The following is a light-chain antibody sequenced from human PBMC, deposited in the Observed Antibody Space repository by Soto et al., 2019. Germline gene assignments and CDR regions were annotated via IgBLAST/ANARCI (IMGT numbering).Light chain of an antibody. J-gene: IGLJ1*01. Sequence: QSALTQPASVSDSPGQSITISCIGTSSDIGAFNHVSWHQQHPGKAPKLIIYDVINRPSGVSNRFSGSKTGNTASLVISGLQAEDDADYSCSSYTSSSSYVFGSGTKV. CDR2: DVI. CDR3: SSYTSSSSYV. CDR1: SSDIGAFNH. V-gene: IGLV2-14*03.